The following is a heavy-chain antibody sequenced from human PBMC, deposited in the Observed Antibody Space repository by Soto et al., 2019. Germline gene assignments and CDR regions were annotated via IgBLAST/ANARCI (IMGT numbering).Heavy chain of an antibody. V-gene: IGHV3-11*01. D-gene: IGHD3-10*01. CDR3: ARGRGGRSQD. CDR1: GFTFTDYY. CDR2: ISISGYTI. Sequence: GGSLRLSCRASGFTFTDYYMSWIRQAPGQGLEWVSYISISGYTIKYADSVEGRFTVSRDNAKNSVDLRMDGLRVEDTAVYYCARGRGGRSQDWGQGTQVTVSS. J-gene: IGHJ4*02.